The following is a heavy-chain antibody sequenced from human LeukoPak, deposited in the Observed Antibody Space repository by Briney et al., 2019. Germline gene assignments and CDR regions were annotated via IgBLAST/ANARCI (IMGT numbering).Heavy chain of an antibody. D-gene: IGHD3-9*01. CDR2: IRWNSGSI. CDR3: ARVSVKYYDILTGYYTFDY. CDR1: GFTFDDYA. Sequence: GGSLRLSCGASGFTFDDYAMHWVRQAPGKGLEWVSGIRWNSGSIGYADSVKGRFTISRDNAKNSLDLQMNSLRAEDTALYYCARVSVKYYDILTGYYTFDYWGQGTLVTVSS. V-gene: IGHV3-9*01. J-gene: IGHJ4*02.